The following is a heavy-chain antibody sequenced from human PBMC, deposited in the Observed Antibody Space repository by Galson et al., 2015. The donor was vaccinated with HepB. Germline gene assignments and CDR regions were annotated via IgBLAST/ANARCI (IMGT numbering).Heavy chain of an antibody. CDR1: GFTFSTYS. D-gene: IGHD3-22*01. CDR3: ARGGHYDNSGYPGDPG. CDR2: TSTTSSTI. V-gene: IGHV3-48*01. Sequence: SLRLSCAASGFTFSTYSMHWVRQAPGKGLEGVSYTSTTSSTISYADSVKGRFTISRDNAKNYLYLQMKSLRAEDTAVYYCARGGHYDNSGYPGDPGWGQGTLVTVSS. J-gene: IGHJ4*02.